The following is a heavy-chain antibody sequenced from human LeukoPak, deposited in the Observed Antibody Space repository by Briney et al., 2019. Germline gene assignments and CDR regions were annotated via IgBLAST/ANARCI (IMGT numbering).Heavy chain of an antibody. V-gene: IGHV1-69*05. J-gene: IGHJ5*02. CDR2: IIPIFGTA. Sequence: SVKVSCKASGGTFSSYAISWVRQAPGQGLEWMGGIIPIFGTANYAQKFQGRVTITTDESTSTAYMELSSLRSEDTAVYYCARERERFVDTAIVYNWFDPWGQGTLVTVSS. CDR1: GGTFSSYA. D-gene: IGHD5-18*01. CDR3: ARERERFVDTAIVYNWFDP.